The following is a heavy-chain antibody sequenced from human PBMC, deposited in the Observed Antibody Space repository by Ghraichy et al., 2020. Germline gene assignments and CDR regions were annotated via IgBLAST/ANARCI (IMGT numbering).Heavy chain of an antibody. CDR2: IYHSGST. D-gene: IGHD3-22*01. J-gene: IGHJ3*02. CDR1: GGSITSGSFS. V-gene: IGHV4-30-2*01. Sequence: SETLSLTCAVSGGSITSGSFSWNWIRQPPGKGLEWIGYIYHSGSTYYNPSLKSRVTISLDDSKNQFSLRLTSVTAADTAVYYCARAPYDDDGFYDDGFDIWGQGTMFTVSS. CDR3: ARAPYDDDGFYDDGFDI.